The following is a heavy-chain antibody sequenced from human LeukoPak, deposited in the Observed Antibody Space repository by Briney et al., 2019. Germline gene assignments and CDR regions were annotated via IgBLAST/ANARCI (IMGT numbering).Heavy chain of an antibody. Sequence: GGSLRLSCAASGFTFSSYAMSWVRQAPGKGLEWVSAISGSGGSTYYADSVKGRFTNSRDNSKNTLYLQMNSLRAEDTAVYYCAKDKGRIAARLGLDYWGQGTLVTVSS. V-gene: IGHV3-23*01. CDR1: GFTFSSYA. J-gene: IGHJ4*02. D-gene: IGHD6-6*01. CDR2: ISGSGGST. CDR3: AKDKGRIAARLGLDY.